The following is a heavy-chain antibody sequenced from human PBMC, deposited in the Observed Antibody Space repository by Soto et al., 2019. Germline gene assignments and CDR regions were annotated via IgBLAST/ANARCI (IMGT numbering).Heavy chain of an antibody. CDR1: GYTFTSYG. D-gene: IGHD6-19*01. CDR3: ARALGGYSSGWYGYYYYGMDV. J-gene: IGHJ6*02. Sequence: ASVKVSCKASGYTFTSYGISWVRQAPGQGLEWMGWISAYNGNTNYAQKLQGRVTMTTDTSTSTAYMELRSLRSDDTAVYYCARALGGYSSGWYGYYYYGMDVWGQGTTVTVSS. CDR2: ISAYNGNT. V-gene: IGHV1-18*01.